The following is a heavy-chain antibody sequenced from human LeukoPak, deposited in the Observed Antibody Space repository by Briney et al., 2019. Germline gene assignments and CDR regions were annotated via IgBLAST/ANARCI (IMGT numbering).Heavy chain of an antibody. D-gene: IGHD6-13*01. V-gene: IGHV3-33*06. CDR1: GFTISSYG. Sequence: PGGSLRLSCTASGFTISSYGMSWVRQAPGKGLEWVAVIRYDGSNKYYADSVKGRFTISRDNSKNTLYLQMNSLRAEDTAVYYCAKDLLAAAEEYWGQGTLVTVSS. J-gene: IGHJ4*02. CDR2: IRYDGSNK. CDR3: AKDLLAAAEEY.